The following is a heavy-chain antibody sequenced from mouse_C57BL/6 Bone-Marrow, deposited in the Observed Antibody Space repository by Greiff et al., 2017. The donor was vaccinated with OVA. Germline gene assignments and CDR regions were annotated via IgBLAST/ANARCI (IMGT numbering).Heavy chain of an antibody. V-gene: IGHV1-39*01. Sequence: EVQVVESGPELVKPGASVKISCKASGYSFTDYNMNWVKQSNGKSLEWIGVINPNYGTTSSNQKFKGKATLTVDQSSSTAYMQLNSLTSEDSAVYYCAREGNYYGSTSYWYFDVWGTGTTVTVSS. CDR3: AREGNYYGSTSYWYFDV. D-gene: IGHD1-1*01. J-gene: IGHJ1*03. CDR1: GYSFTDYN. CDR2: INPNYGTT.